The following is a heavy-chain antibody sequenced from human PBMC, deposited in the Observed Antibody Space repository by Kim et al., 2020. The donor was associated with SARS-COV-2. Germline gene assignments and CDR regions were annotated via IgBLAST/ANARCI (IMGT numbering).Heavy chain of an antibody. Sequence: YYADSVKRRFTISGDHSKNTLYLQMNSLRAEDTAVYYCARDTRDYYGMDVWGQGTTVTVSS. V-gene: IGHV3-33*01. J-gene: IGHJ6*02. CDR3: ARDTRDYYGMDV.